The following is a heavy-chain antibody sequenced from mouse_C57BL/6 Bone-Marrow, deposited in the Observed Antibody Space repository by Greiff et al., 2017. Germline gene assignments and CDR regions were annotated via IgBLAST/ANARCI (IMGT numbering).Heavy chain of an antibody. V-gene: IGHV2-9*01. D-gene: IGHD2-4*01. Sequence: VKLMESGPGLVAPSQSLSITCTVSGFSLTSYGVDWVRQPPGKGLEWLGVIWGGGSTNYNSALMSRLSISTDNSKSQVVLKMNSLQTDDTAMYYCAKQDDYDGGYAMDYWGQGTSVTVSS. CDR2: IWGGGST. J-gene: IGHJ4*01. CDR3: AKQDDYDGGYAMDY. CDR1: GFSLTSYG.